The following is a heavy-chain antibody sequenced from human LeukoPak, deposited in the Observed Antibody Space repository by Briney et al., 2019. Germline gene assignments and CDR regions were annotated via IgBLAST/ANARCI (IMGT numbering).Heavy chain of an antibody. D-gene: IGHD2-15*01. Sequence: GASAKVSCKASGYTFTSYDINWVRQASGQGLKWMGWMNPNSGNTASAQKFQGRVTMTTNTSISTAYMELTGLRSEDTAMYFCARKGLLGSGKPWFDPWGQGTLVTVSS. CDR1: GYTFTSYD. V-gene: IGHV1-8*01. CDR2: MNPNSGNT. CDR3: ARKGLLGSGKPWFDP. J-gene: IGHJ5*02.